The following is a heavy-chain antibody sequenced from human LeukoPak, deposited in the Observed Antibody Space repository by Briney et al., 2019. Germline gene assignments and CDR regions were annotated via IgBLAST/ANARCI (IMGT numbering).Heavy chain of an antibody. D-gene: IGHD2-2*01. CDR3: AKAVDRYQLLRD. CDR1: GFTXSSYA. Sequence: GSLRLSCAASGFTXSSYAMSWVRQAPGKGLEWVSAISGSGGSTYYADSVKGRFTISRDNSKNTLYLQMNSLRAEDTAVYYCAKAVDRYQLLRDWGQGTLVTVSS. CDR2: ISGSGGST. J-gene: IGHJ4*02. V-gene: IGHV3-23*01.